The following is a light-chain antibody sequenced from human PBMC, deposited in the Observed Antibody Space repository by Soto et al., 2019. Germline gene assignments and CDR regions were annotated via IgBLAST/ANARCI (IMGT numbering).Light chain of an antibody. CDR1: QIVGNTY. V-gene: IGKV3-20*01. CDR2: ATS. CDR3: QQYGSSLPFT. Sequence: EIVLTQSPGTLALSPGERATLSCRASQIVGNTYLAWFQQRPGQAPRLLIYATSSRATGIPDRFRGSGSGTDFTLTISRLEAEDSAMYYCQQYGSSLPFTFGQGTKVEIK. J-gene: IGKJ2*01.